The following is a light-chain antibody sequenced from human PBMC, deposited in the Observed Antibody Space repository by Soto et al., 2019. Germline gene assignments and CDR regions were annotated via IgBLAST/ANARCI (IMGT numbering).Light chain of an antibody. CDR2: DAS. CDR3: QQRSTAMT. CDR1: QSVTKY. V-gene: IGKV3-11*01. J-gene: IGKJ3*01. Sequence: EIVLTQSPGTLSLSPGERATLSCRASQSVTKYLAWYQQRPGQAPRLLIYDASNRAPGIPARFSGSGSGTDFTLTISSLEPEDVAVYFCQQRSTAMTFGPGTRVDIK.